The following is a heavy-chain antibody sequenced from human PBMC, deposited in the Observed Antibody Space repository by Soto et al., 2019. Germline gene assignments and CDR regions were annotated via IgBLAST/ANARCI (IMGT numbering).Heavy chain of an antibody. Sequence: GGSLRLSCVPSRFTFSSYEMNWARQAPGKELEWVSYISSSGSTIYYADSVKGRFTISRGSSKNTLYLQMNSLRAEDTAVYYWAKGQWPDYYYGMDVWGQGTTGTVAS. CDR2: ISSSGSTI. V-gene: IGHV3-48*03. CDR3: AKGQWPDYYYGMDV. CDR1: RFTFSSYE. D-gene: IGHD6-19*01. J-gene: IGHJ6*02.